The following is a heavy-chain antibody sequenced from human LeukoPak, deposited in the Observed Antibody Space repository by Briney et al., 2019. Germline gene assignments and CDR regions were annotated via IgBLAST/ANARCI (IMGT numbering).Heavy chain of an antibody. CDR1: GFTFSSYE. V-gene: IGHV3-48*01. CDR2: IRSSSRTI. D-gene: IGHD3-22*01. J-gene: IGHJ4*02. CDR3: ARDSLTMIVGRQKRGLDY. Sequence: GGSLRLSCAASGFTFSSYEMNWVRQAPGKGLEWVSYIRSSSRTIYYADSVKGRFTISRDNAKNSLYLQMNSLRAEDTAVYYCARDSLTMIVGRQKRGLDYWGQGTLVTVSS.